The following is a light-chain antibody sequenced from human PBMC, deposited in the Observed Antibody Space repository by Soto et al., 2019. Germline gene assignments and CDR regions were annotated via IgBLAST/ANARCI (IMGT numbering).Light chain of an antibody. Sequence: QSVLTQPASVSGSPGQSITISCTGTSSDVGGYNYVSWYQQHPGKAPKLIIYDVTNRPSGVSNRFSGSKSGNTASLTISGLQAEDEADYYCSSYTISSTWVFGGGTKLTV. CDR1: SSDVGGYNY. J-gene: IGLJ3*02. CDR2: DVT. CDR3: SSYTISSTWV. V-gene: IGLV2-14*01.